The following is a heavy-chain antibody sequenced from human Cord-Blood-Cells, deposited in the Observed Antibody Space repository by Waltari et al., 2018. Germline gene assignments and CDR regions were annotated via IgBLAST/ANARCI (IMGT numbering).Heavy chain of an antibody. CDR2: INPNSGAT. V-gene: IGHV1-2*02. J-gene: IGHJ4*02. D-gene: IGHD1-1*01. CDR3: ARGKLNWNFDY. Sequence: QVRLVQSGAEVEKPGGSVNVSCMASGSRCTGWYLLWGRQAPGQGLDGREWINPNSGATNYAQKFQGRVTMTRDTSISTAYMELSRLRSDDTAVYYCARGKLNWNFDYWGQGTLVTVSS. CDR1: GSRCTGWY.